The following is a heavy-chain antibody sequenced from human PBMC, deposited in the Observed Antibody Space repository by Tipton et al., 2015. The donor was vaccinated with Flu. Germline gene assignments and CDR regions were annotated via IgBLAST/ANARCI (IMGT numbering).Heavy chain of an antibody. CDR3: AREGSSWYRHWYYGMDV. CDR1: GGSISSSSYY. D-gene: IGHD6-13*01. J-gene: IGHJ6*02. CDR2: IYYSGST. Sequence: LRLSCTVSGGSISSSSYYWGWIRQPPGKGLEWIGSIYYSGSTYYNPSLKSRVTISVDTSKNQFSLKLSSVTAADTAVYYCAREGSSWYRHWYYGMDVWGQGTTVTVSS. V-gene: IGHV4-39*07.